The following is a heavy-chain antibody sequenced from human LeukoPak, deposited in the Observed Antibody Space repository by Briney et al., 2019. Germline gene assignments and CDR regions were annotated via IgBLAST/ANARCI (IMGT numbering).Heavy chain of an antibody. CDR3: ARGGPYYDILTGYYKGSGFDP. Sequence: TLSLTCAVSGGSFSGYYWSWIRQPPGKGLEWIGEINHSGSTNYNPSLKSRVTISVDTSKNQFSLKLSSVTAADTAVYYCARGGPYYDILTGYYKGSGFDPWGQGTLSPSPQ. D-gene: IGHD3-9*01. CDR2: INHSGST. J-gene: IGHJ5*02. V-gene: IGHV4-34*01. CDR1: GGSFSGYY.